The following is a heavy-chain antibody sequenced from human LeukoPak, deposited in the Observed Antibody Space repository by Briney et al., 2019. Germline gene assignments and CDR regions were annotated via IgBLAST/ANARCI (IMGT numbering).Heavy chain of an antibody. Sequence: GGSLRLSCAASGFTFSSYAMSWVRQAPGKGLEWVSAISGSGGSTYYADSVKGRFTISRDNSKNTLYLQMNSLRAEDTAVYYCAKDPQTYYYGSGSPDYWSQGTLVTVSS. CDR2: ISGSGGST. D-gene: IGHD3-10*01. V-gene: IGHV3-23*01. CDR3: AKDPQTYYYGSGSPDY. J-gene: IGHJ4*02. CDR1: GFTFSSYA.